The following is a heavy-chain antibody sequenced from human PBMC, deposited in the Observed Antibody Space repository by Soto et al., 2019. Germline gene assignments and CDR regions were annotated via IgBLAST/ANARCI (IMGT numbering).Heavy chain of an antibody. V-gene: IGHV3-53*01. CDR1: EFTVSRKC. CDR3: ARDPIAGGYYYYYGMDV. D-gene: IGHD6-13*01. Sequence: EVQLVESGGGLIQPGGSLRLSCAASEFTVSRKCMSWVRQAPGKGLEWVSLIYGDGSTYYVDSVKGRFTISRDTSKNTLYLEMNSLRAEDTAVYYCARDPIAGGYYYYYGMDVWGQGTTVTVSS. CDR2: IYGDGST. J-gene: IGHJ6*02.